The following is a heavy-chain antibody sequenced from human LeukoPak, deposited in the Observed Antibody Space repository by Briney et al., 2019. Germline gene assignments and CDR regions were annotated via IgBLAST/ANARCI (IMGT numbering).Heavy chain of an antibody. D-gene: IGHD3-3*01. Sequence: ASVKVSCKASGYTFTGYYMHWVRQAPGQGLEWMGWINPNSGGTNYAQKFQGRVTMTRDTSISTAYMELSSLRSEDTAVYYCARSSTAGTYYDFWSGYYWGQGTLVTVSS. CDR1: GYTFTGYY. V-gene: IGHV1-2*02. J-gene: IGHJ4*02. CDR3: ARSSTAGTYYDFWSGYY. CDR2: INPNSGGT.